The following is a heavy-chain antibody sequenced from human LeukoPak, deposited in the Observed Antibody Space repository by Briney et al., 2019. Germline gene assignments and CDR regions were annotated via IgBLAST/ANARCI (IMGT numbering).Heavy chain of an antibody. D-gene: IGHD3-3*01. J-gene: IGHJ4*02. Sequence: SQTLSLTCVVSGVSITSDTYCWSWIRQPPGKGLEWIGYILHSGSTYFNPSLKSRVTISIDTSKSQFSLELSSVTAADTAVYYCARTRDFWSGYFDYWGQGTLVTVSS. V-gene: IGHV4-30-2*01. CDR1: GVSITSDTYC. CDR2: ILHSGST. CDR3: ARTRDFWSGYFDY.